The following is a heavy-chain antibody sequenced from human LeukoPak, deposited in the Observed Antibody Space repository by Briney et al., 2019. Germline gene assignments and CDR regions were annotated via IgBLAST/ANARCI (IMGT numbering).Heavy chain of an antibody. Sequence: GGSLRLSCAASGFTFSNAWMSWVRQAPGKGLEWVANIKQDGSEKYYVDSVKGRFTISRDNAKNSLYLQMNGLRAEDTAVYYCARDGAPDAHCSSTSCAIRWGQGTLVTVSS. CDR1: GFTFSNAW. J-gene: IGHJ4*02. CDR3: ARDGAPDAHCSSTSCAIR. V-gene: IGHV3-7*01. CDR2: IKQDGSEK. D-gene: IGHD2-2*01.